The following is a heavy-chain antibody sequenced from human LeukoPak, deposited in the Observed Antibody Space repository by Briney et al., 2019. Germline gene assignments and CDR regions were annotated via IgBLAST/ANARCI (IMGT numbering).Heavy chain of an antibody. D-gene: IGHD6-13*01. Sequence: PSETLSLTCTVSGGSISSYYWSWIRQPPGKGLEWIGYIYYSGSTNYNPSLKSRVTISVDTSKNQFSLKLSSVTAADTAVYYCARGSAGAGYDYWGQGTLVTVSS. V-gene: IGHV4-59*01. CDR3: ARGSAGAGYDY. J-gene: IGHJ4*02. CDR1: GGSISSYY. CDR2: IYYSGST.